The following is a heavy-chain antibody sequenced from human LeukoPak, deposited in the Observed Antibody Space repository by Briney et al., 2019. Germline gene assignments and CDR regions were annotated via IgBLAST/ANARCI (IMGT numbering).Heavy chain of an antibody. CDR2: ISSSSYT. CDR1: GFTFSDYY. D-gene: IGHD2-15*01. J-gene: IGHJ6*02. CDR3: ARIDCSGGSCRQYYYYGMDV. Sequence: GGSLRLSCAASGFTFSDYYMSWIRQAPGKGLEWVSYISSSSYTNYADSVKGRFTISRDNAKNSLYLQMNSLRAEDTAVYYCARIDCSGGSCRQYYYYGMDVWGQGTTVTVSS. V-gene: IGHV3-11*06.